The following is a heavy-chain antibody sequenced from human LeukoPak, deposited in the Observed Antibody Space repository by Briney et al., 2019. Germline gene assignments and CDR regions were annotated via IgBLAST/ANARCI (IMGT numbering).Heavy chain of an antibody. Sequence: GASVTVSFKASGYTFTSYDINWVRQATGQGLEWMGWMNPNSGNTGYAQKFQGRVTITRNTSISTAYMELSSLRSEDTAVYYGARGYHDFWSGYGWFDPWGQGTLVTVSS. CDR2: MNPNSGNT. J-gene: IGHJ5*02. CDR1: GYTFTSYD. D-gene: IGHD3-3*01. V-gene: IGHV1-8*01. CDR3: ARGYHDFWSGYGWFDP.